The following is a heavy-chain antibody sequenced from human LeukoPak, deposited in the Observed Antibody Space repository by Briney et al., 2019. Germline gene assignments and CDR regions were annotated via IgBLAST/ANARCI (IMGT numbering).Heavy chain of an antibody. J-gene: IGHJ4*02. V-gene: IGHV1-24*01. CDR3: AYLIAAPGTH. Sequence: ASVKVSCKVSGYTLIELSMHWVRQAPGKGLEWMGGFDPEDGETIYAQKFQGRVTMTEDASTDTAYMELSSLRSEDTAVYFCAYLIAAPGTHWGQGTLAIVSS. D-gene: IGHD6-13*01. CDR1: GYTLIELS. CDR2: FDPEDGET.